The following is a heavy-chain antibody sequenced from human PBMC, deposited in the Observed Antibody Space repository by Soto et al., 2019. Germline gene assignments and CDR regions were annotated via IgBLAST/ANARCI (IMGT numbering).Heavy chain of an antibody. V-gene: IGHV3-11*01. CDR3: ASSLYSSSWYSIGYMDV. D-gene: IGHD6-13*01. CDR1: GFTFSDYY. J-gene: IGHJ6*03. CDR2: ISSSVSTI. Sequence: GGSLRLSCAASGFTFSDYYMSWIRQAPGKGLEWVSYISSSVSTIYYADSVKGRFTISRDNAKNSLYLQMNSLRAEDTAVYYCASSLYSSSWYSIGYMDVWGKGTTVTVSS.